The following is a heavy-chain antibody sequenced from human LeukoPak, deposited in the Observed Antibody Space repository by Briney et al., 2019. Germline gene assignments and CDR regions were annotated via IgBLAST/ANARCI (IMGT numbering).Heavy chain of an antibody. D-gene: IGHD6-6*01. CDR3: ASSPVRASRGIAASGDFDY. CDR2: INTNTGNP. Sequence: GASVKVSCKASGYTFTSYAMNWVRQAPGQGLEWMGWINTNTGNPTYAQGFTGRFVFSLDTSVSTAYLQIGSLKAEDTAVYYCASSPVRASRGIAASGDFDYWGQGTLVTVSS. CDR1: GYTFTSYA. V-gene: IGHV7-4-1*01. J-gene: IGHJ4*02.